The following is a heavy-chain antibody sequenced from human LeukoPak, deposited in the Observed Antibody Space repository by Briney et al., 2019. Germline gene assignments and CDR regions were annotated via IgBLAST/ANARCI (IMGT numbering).Heavy chain of an antibody. CDR2: INPNSDGT. Sequence: ASVKVSCKASGYTFTGYYMHWVRQAPGQGLEWMGWINPNSDGTNYAQKFQGRVTMTRDTSISTAYMELSRLRSDDTAVYYCARDWYDSSGYYNYWGQGTLVTVSS. CDR1: GYTFTGYY. V-gene: IGHV1-2*02. D-gene: IGHD3-22*01. J-gene: IGHJ4*02. CDR3: ARDWYDSSGYYNY.